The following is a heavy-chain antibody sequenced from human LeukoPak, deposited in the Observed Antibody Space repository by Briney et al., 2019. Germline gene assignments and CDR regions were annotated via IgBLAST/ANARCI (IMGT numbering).Heavy chain of an antibody. J-gene: IGHJ5*02. CDR2: VNPNSGGT. Sequence: ASVKVSCKASGYTFTDYYIHWVRQAPGQGLECMGWVNPNSGGTNYAQKFQGRVTMTRDTSISTAYMELSRLRSDDTAVYYCARGGSGSYFSWLDPWGQGTLVTVSS. D-gene: IGHD3-10*01. CDR3: ARGGSGSYFSWLDP. CDR1: GYTFTDYY. V-gene: IGHV1-2*02.